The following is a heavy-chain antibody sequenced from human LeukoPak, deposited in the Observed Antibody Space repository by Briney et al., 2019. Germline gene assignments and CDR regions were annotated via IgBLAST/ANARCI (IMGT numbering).Heavy chain of an antibody. CDR2: ISSSSSTI. J-gene: IGHJ4*02. D-gene: IGHD6-13*01. CDR3: ARGWPPPAAGFDY. CDR1: GFTFITYS. Sequence: GGSLRLSCAASGFTFITYSMNWVRQAPGKGLEWVSYISSSSSTIYYADSVKGRFTISRDNAKNSLYLQMNTLRAEDTAVYYCARGWPPPAAGFDYWGQGTLVTVSS. V-gene: IGHV3-48*04.